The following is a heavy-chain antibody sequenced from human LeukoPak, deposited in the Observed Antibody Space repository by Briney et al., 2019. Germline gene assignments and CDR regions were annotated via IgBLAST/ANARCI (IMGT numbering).Heavy chain of an antibody. D-gene: IGHD2-21*01. CDR2: IIPIFGTA. V-gene: IGHV1-69*13. J-gene: IGHJ6*03. CDR3: ARAYCGGDCYPVTYYYYYMDV. Sequence: SVKVSCKASGGTFSSYAISWVRQAPGQGGEWMGGIIPIFGTANYAQKIQGRVTINADESTSTAYMELSSLRSEDTAVYYCARAYCGGDCYPVTYYYYYMDVWGKGTTVTVSS. CDR1: GGTFSSYA.